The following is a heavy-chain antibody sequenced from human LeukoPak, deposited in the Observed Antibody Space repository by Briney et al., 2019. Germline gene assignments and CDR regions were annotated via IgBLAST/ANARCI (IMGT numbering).Heavy chain of an antibody. Sequence: GGSLRLSCAASGFTFSSYTLNWVRQAPGKGLEWVSSISSAGGYIYYADSVKGRFTISRDNAKNSLYLQMNSLRAVDTAVYYCAREIVSSNSFDNWGQGTLVTVSS. CDR3: AREIVSSNSFDN. CDR2: ISSAGGYI. V-gene: IGHV3-21*01. D-gene: IGHD2-2*01. J-gene: IGHJ4*02. CDR1: GFTFSSYT.